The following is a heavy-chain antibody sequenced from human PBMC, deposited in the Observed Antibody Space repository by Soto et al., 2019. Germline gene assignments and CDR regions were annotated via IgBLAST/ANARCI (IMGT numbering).Heavy chain of an antibody. D-gene: IGHD1-26*01. Sequence: GASVKVSCKASGYTFTSYYMHWVRQAPGQGLEWMGIINPSGGSTSYAQKFQGRVTMTRDTSTSTVYMELSSLRSEDTAVYYCARGAPGKTGPGGFGYWGQGTLVTVSS. V-gene: IGHV1-46*01. CDR3: ARGAPGKTGPGGFGY. CDR2: INPSGGST. J-gene: IGHJ4*02. CDR1: GYTFTSYY.